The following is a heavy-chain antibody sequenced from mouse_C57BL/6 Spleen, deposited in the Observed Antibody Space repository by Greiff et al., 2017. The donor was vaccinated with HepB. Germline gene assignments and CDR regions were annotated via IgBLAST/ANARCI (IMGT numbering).Heavy chain of an antibody. CDR2: ISSGSSTI. CDR3: ARGVTTVVGYAMDY. CDR1: GFTFSDYG. V-gene: IGHV5-17*01. D-gene: IGHD1-1*01. Sequence: VQLKESGGGLVKPGGSLKLSCAASGFTFSDYGMHWVRQAPEKGLEWVAYISSGSSTIYYADTVKGRFTISRDNAKNTLFLQMTSLRSEDTAMYYCARGVTTVVGYAMDYWGQGTSVTVSS. J-gene: IGHJ4*01.